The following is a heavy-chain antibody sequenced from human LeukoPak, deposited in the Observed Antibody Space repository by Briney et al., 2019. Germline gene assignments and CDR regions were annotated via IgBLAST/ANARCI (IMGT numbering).Heavy chain of an antibody. CDR3: ARDLGVIAARPRNSGSIGFAY. V-gene: IGHV1-69*05. D-gene: IGHD6-6*01. Sequence: SVKVSCKASGGIFSSYAISWVRQAPGQGLEWMGGIIPIFGTANYAQKFQGRVTITTDESTSTAYMELSSLRSEDTAVYYCARDLGVIAARPRNSGSIGFAYWGQGTLVTVSS. J-gene: IGHJ4*02. CDR1: GGIFSSYA. CDR2: IIPIFGTA.